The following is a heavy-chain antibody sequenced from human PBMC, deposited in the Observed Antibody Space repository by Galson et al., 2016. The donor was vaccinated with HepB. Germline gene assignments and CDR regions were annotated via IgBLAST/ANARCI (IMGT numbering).Heavy chain of an antibody. V-gene: IGHV4-39*01. CDR1: GGSISNNAYY. CDR3: ARLQGYCSSASCYGAFHM. Sequence: ETLSLTCSVSGGSISNNAYYWGWIRQPPGKGLEWIGIIHHSGGTYYNPSLKSRVTISVDTSKSQFSLRLGYVTAADTAVFYCARLQGYCSSASCYGAFHMWGQGTMVTVSS. J-gene: IGHJ3*02. D-gene: IGHD2-2*01. CDR2: IHHSGGT.